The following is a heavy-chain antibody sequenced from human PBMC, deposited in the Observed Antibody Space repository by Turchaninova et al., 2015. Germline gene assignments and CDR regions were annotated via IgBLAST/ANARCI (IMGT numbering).Heavy chain of an antibody. CDR2: INAGNGNT. CDR1: GYTFTSYA. J-gene: IGHJ4*02. CDR3: ARDLQQWLAFFDY. V-gene: IGHV1-3*01. Sequence: VQLVQSGDEVKKPGSSSEVYCKALGYTFTSYAMHWVRQAPGQRLEWMGWINAGNGNTKYSQKFQGRVTITRDTSASTAYMELSSLRSEDTAVYYCARDLQQWLAFFDYWGQGTLVTVSS. D-gene: IGHD6-19*01.